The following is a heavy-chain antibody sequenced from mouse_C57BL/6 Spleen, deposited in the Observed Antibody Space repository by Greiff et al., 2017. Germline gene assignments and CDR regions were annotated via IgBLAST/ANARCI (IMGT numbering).Heavy chain of an antibody. D-gene: IGHD1-1*01. V-gene: IGHV1-81*01. CDR3: ARRRSSWDYFDY. J-gene: IGHJ2*01. CDR1: GYTFTSYG. CDR2: IYPRSGNT. Sequence: VQLQESGAELARPGASVKLSCKASGYTFTSYGISWVKQKTGQGLEWIGEIYPRSGNTYYNEKFKGKATLTADKSSSTAYMELRSLTSEDSAVYCCARRRSSWDYFDYWGQGTTLTVSS.